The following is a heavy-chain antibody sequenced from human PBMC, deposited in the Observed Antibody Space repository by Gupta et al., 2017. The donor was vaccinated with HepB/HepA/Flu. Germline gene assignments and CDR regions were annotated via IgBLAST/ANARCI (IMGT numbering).Heavy chain of an antibody. CDR3: ARELAVAGYYYGMDV. CDR2: ISSSGSTI. Sequence: EVQLVESGGGLVQPGGSLRLSCAASGFTFRSYEMNWVRQAPGKGLEWVSYISSSGSTIYYADSVKGRFTISRDNAKNSLYLQMNSLRAEDTAVYYCARELAVAGYYYGMDVWGQGTTVTVSS. J-gene: IGHJ6*02. CDR1: GFTFRSYE. V-gene: IGHV3-48*03. D-gene: IGHD6-19*01.